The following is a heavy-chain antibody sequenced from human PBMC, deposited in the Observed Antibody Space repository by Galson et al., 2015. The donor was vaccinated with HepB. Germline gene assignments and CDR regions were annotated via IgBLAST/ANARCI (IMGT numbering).Heavy chain of an antibody. CDR1: GFTFSSYA. Sequence: SLRLSCAASGFTFSSYAMHWVRQAPGKGLEWVAVISYDGSNKYYADSVKGRFTISRDNSKNTLYLQMNSLRAEDTAVYYCARDHVVVTAFDYWGQGTLVTVSS. D-gene: IGHD2-21*02. V-gene: IGHV3-30*04. CDR2: ISYDGSNK. CDR3: ARDHVVVTAFDY. J-gene: IGHJ4*02.